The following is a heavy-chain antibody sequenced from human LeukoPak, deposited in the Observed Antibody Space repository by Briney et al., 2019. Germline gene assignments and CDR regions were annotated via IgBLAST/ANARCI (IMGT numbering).Heavy chain of an antibody. V-gene: IGHV1-8*01. CDR3: ARARDLWFGELLFYWFDP. J-gene: IGHJ5*02. CDR2: MNPNSGNT. D-gene: IGHD3-10*01. Sequence: ASVKVSCKASGYTFTSYDINWVRQATGQGLEWMGWMNPNSGNTGYAQKFQGRVTMTRNTSISTAYVELSSLRSEDTAVYYCARARDLWFGELLFYWFDPWGQGTLVTVSS. CDR1: GYTFTSYD.